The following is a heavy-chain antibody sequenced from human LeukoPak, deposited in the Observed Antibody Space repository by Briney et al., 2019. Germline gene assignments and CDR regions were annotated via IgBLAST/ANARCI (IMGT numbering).Heavy chain of an antibody. Sequence: ASVKVSCKASGYTFTSYDINWVRQATGEGLEWMGWMNPNSGNTGYAQKFQGRVTMTRNTSISTAYMELSSLRSEDTAVYYCARGGNFLEWLLLGDYWGQGTLVTVSS. V-gene: IGHV1-8*01. CDR2: MNPNSGNT. CDR1: GYTFTSYD. CDR3: ARGGNFLEWLLLGDY. J-gene: IGHJ4*02. D-gene: IGHD3-3*01.